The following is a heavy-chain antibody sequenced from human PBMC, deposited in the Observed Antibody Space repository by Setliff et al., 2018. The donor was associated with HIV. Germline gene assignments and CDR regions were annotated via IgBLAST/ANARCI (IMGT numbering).Heavy chain of an antibody. D-gene: IGHD3-9*01. J-gene: IGHJ6*03. V-gene: IGHV4-39*01. CDR1: GGSISSSSYY. Sequence: PSETLSLTCTVSGGSISSSSYYWGWIRQPPGKGLEWIGSIYYSGSTYYNPSLKSRITISVDTSKNQFSPKLSSVTAADTAVYYCATRNTLQYFEWLNYYYYYMDVWGKGTTVTVSS. CDR2: IYYSGST. CDR3: ATRNTLQYFEWLNYYYYYMDV.